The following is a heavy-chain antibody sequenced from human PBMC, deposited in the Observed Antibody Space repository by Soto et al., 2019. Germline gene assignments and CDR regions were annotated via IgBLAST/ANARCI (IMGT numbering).Heavy chain of an antibody. CDR2: LIPILGTT. Sequence: ASVKVSCKASGGTFSSDAVSWVRQAPGQGLEWMGGLIPILGTTHYAQKFQGRVTITADESTNTAYMELSSLRSDDTAVYYCARASRYVSGWYHDYWGQGTRVTVSS. D-gene: IGHD6-19*01. V-gene: IGHV1-69*13. CDR3: ARASRYVSGWYHDY. J-gene: IGHJ4*02. CDR1: GGTFSSDA.